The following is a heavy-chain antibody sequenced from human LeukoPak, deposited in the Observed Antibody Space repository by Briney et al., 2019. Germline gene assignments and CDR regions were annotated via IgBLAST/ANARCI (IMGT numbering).Heavy chain of an antibody. V-gene: IGHV5-51*01. Sequence: GESLKISCKASGYSFTSYWIGWVRQMPGKGLEWMGIIYPGDPDTRYSPSFQGQVTISADKSISTAYLQWSSLKASDTAMYYCARHGASAGYSSSWYGNWGQGTLVTVSS. J-gene: IGHJ4*02. CDR2: IYPGDPDT. D-gene: IGHD6-13*01. CDR3: ARHGASAGYSSSWYGN. CDR1: GYSFTSYW.